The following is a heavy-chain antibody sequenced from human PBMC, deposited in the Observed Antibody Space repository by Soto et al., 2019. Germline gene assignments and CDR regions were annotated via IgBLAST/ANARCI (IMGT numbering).Heavy chain of an antibody. CDR2: IKSDGSGT. CDR1: GFTFSSYW. Sequence: EVQLVESGGGLVQPGESLTLSCAASGFTFSSYWMHWVRQARGKGLVWVSRIKSDGSGTYYADSVKGRLTISRDNAKNTLYLQMNSLRVEDTAVYFCARVDRDRYDGNGYLGRHWGQGTLVTVSS. V-gene: IGHV3-74*01. CDR3: ARVDRDRYDGNGYLGRH. J-gene: IGHJ4*02. D-gene: IGHD3-22*01.